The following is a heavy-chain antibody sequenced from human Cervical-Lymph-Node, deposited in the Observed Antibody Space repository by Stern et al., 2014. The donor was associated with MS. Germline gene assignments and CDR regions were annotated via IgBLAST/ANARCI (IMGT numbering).Heavy chain of an antibody. CDR1: GYTFNRYA. CDR2: INTNTGDP. CDR3: ARPITGADHAFDA. D-gene: IGHD6-13*01. J-gene: IGHJ4*02. V-gene: IGHV7-4-1*02. Sequence: QVQLVQSGSEMKKPGASVKVSCKASGYTFNRYAMNWVRQAPGQGLEWMGWINTNTGDPTYAQGLKGRLVFSLDTSVSTAYLQISSLKVEDTAVYYCARPITGADHAFDAWGQGTLVTVSS.